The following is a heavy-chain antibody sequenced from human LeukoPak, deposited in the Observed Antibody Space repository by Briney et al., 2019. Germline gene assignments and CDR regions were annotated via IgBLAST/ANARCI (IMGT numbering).Heavy chain of an antibody. D-gene: IGHD3-10*01. Sequence: PSETLSLTCTVSGGSISSGDYYWSWIRQPPGKGLEWIGYIYYSGSTYYNPSLKSRVTISVDTSKNQFSLKLSSVTAADTAVYYCARGTYGSGSYYNGLLSGWFDPWGQGTLVTVSS. CDR3: ARGTYGSGSYYNGLLSGWFDP. CDR1: GGSISSGDYY. CDR2: IYYSGST. V-gene: IGHV4-30-4*01. J-gene: IGHJ5*02.